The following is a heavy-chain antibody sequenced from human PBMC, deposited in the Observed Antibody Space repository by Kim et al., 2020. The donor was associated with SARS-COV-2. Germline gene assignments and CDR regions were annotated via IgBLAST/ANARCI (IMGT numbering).Heavy chain of an antibody. CDR3: AREGYCSSTSCRQGWFDP. CDR2: INSDGSST. Sequence: GGSLRLSCAASGFTFSSYWMHWVRQAPGKGLVWVSRINSDGSSTSYADSVKGRFTISRDNAKNTLYLQMNSLRAEDTAVYYCAREGYCSSTSCRQGWFDPWGQGTLVTVSS. CDR1: GFTFSSYW. V-gene: IGHV3-74*01. D-gene: IGHD2-2*01. J-gene: IGHJ5*02.